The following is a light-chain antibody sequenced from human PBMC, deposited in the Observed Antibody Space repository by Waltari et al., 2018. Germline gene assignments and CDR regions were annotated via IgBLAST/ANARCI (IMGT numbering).Light chain of an antibody. V-gene: IGKV3-15*01. CDR3: QQYMNWPRT. CDR1: QNVYTN. Sequence: EIVMTQSPATLSVSPGERATLSCRASQNVYTNLAWYQQKPGQAPRILIYGASTRATDIPARFSGSGSGTEFTLTISSLESEDFAIFYCQQYMNWPRTFGQGTKVEIK. J-gene: IGKJ1*01. CDR2: GAS.